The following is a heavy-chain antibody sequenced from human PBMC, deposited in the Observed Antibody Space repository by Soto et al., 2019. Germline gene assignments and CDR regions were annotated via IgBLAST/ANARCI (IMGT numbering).Heavy chain of an antibody. V-gene: IGHV3-30-3*01. CDR2: ISYDGSNK. J-gene: IGHJ6*02. D-gene: IGHD5-12*01. Sequence: GGSLRLSCAASGFTFSSYAMHWVRQAPGKGLEWVAVISYDGSNKYYADSVKGRFTISRDNSKNTLYLQMNSLRAEDTAVDYCAREPVEMATIWAAYYYGMDVWGQGTTVTVSS. CDR3: AREPVEMATIWAAYYYGMDV. CDR1: GFTFSSYA.